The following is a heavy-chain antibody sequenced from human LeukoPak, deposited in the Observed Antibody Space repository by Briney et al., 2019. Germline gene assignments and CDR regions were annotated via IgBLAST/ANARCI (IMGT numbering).Heavy chain of an antibody. CDR3: AREKVDKYYYYGMEV. V-gene: IGHV1-2*04. CDR2: INPNSGGT. D-gene: IGHD1-26*01. J-gene: IGHJ6*02. CDR1: GYTFTGYY. Sequence: ASVKVSCKASGYTFTGYYMHWVRQAPGQGLEWMGWINPNSGGTNYAQKFQGWVTMTRDTSISTAYMELSRLRSDDTAVYYCAREKVDKYYYYGMEVWGQGTTVTSP.